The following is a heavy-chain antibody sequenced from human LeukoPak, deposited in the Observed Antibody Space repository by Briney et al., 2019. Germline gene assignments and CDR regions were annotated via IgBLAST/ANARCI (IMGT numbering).Heavy chain of an antibody. Sequence: GGSLTLSCAASGFTFDDYGLSWVRHAPGKGLEWVSGINWNGGSTGYADSVKGRFTISRDNAKNSLYLQMNTLRAEDTAVYYCASGGYSYGDPFDYWGQGTLVTVPS. D-gene: IGHD5-18*01. CDR1: GFTFDDYG. CDR2: INWNGGST. CDR3: ASGGYSYGDPFDY. V-gene: IGHV3-20*04. J-gene: IGHJ4*02.